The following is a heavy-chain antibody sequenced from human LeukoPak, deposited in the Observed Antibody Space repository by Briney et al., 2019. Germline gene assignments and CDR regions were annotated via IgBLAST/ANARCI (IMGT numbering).Heavy chain of an antibody. V-gene: IGHV3-21*01. CDR1: GFTFSGYS. Sequence: PGGSLRLSCAASGFTFSGYSMNWVRQAPGKGLEWVSSISSSSSYIYYADSVKGRFTISRDNAKNSLYLQMNSLRAEDTAVYYCARGGSYYEIYFDYWGQGQLVTVSS. CDR3: ARGGSYYEIYFDY. CDR2: ISSSSSYI. J-gene: IGHJ4*02. D-gene: IGHD1-26*01.